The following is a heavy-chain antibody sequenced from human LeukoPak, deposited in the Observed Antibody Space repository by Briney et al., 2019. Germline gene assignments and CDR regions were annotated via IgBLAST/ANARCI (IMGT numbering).Heavy chain of an antibody. CDR1: GGTFSSYA. CDR3: ARGSEMATNFDY. V-gene: IGHV1-69*13. Sequence: SVKVSCKASGGTFSSYAISWVRQAPGQGREWMGGIIPIFGTANYAQKFQGRVTITADESTSTAYMELSSLRSEDTAVYYCARGSEMATNFDYWGQGTLVTVSS. CDR2: IIPIFGTA. J-gene: IGHJ4*02. D-gene: IGHD5-24*01.